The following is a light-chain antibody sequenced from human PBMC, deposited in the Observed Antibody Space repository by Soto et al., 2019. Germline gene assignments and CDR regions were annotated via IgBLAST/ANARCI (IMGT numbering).Light chain of an antibody. CDR1: QSVSSSY. CDR3: QQYGRSFT. V-gene: IGKV3-20*01. J-gene: IGKJ4*01. Sequence: EIVLTQSPGTLSLSPGERATLSCRASQSVSSSYLAWYQQKPGQAPRLLMYGASSRATGIPDRFSGSGSGTDFTLTISRLEPEDFAVYYCQQYGRSFTFDGGTKVEIK. CDR2: GAS.